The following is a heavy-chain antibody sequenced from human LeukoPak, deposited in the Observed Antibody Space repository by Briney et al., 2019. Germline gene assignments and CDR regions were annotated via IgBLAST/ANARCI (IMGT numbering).Heavy chain of an antibody. CDR3: ARVFGGYYDSSGYYYSPRFDY. J-gene: IGHJ4*02. D-gene: IGHD3-22*01. V-gene: IGHV3-48*01. Sequence: GGSLRLSCAASGFTFSSYSMNWVRQAPGKGLEGVSYISSSSSTIYYADSVKGRFTISRDNAKNSLYLQMNSLRAEDTAVYYCARVFGGYYDSSGYYYSPRFDYWGQGTLVTVSS. CDR2: ISSSSSTI. CDR1: GFTFSSYS.